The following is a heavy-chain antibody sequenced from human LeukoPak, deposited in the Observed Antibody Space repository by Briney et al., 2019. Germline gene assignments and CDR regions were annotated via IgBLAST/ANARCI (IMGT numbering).Heavy chain of an antibody. CDR2: INPRGDST. Sequence: RASVKVSCKASGYIFSSYYMHWVRQAPGQGREWMGIINPRGDSTTYAQKFQGGLTMTKDMSTSTLYMELSSLRSEDTAVYYCAREHSASALDYWGQGTLVTVSS. D-gene: IGHD1-26*01. CDR1: GYIFSSYY. V-gene: IGHV1-46*01. CDR3: AREHSASALDY. J-gene: IGHJ4*02.